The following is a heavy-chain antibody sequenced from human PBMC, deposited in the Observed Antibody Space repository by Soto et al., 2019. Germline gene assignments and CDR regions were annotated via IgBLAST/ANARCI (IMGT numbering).Heavy chain of an antibody. CDR3: ASSATTADYYYGMDV. Sequence: SATLSLTCSVNGRPFTGSYWSRLRQPTGKGLEWIGEINHSGSTNYNPSPKSRVTISVDTSKNQFSLKLSSVTAADTAVYYCASSATTADYYYGMDVWGQGTTVS. J-gene: IGHJ6*02. CDR2: INHSGST. V-gene: IGHV4-34*01. CDR1: GRPFTGSY. D-gene: IGHD1-26*01.